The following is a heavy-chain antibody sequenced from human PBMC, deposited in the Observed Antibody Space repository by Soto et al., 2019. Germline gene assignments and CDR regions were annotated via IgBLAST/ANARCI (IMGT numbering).Heavy chain of an antibody. D-gene: IGHD6-19*01. V-gene: IGHV3-23*01. Sequence: PGGSLRLSCAASGFTFSSYAMSWVRQAPGKGLEWVSAISGSGGSTYYADSVKGRFTISRDNSKNTLYLQMNSLRAEDTAVYYCAKDGNSSGWYLENWFDPWGQGTLVTVSS. J-gene: IGHJ5*02. CDR2: ISGSGGST. CDR1: GFTFSSYA. CDR3: AKDGNSSGWYLENWFDP.